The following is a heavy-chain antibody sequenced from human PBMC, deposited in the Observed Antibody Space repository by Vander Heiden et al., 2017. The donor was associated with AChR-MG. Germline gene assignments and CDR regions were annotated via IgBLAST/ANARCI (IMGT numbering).Heavy chain of an antibody. J-gene: IGHJ3*02. V-gene: IGHV3-20*01. Sequence: EVQLVESGGGVVRPGGSLRLSCAASGFTFDDYAMSWVRQAPGKGLEWVSGINWNGNNTGYADSVKGRFTISRDNAKNSLYLQMNDLRVEDTAFYHCARVVLPAFDIWGQGTMVTVSS. CDR3: ARVVLPAFDI. D-gene: IGHD2-8*02. CDR2: INWNGNNT. CDR1: GFTFDDYA.